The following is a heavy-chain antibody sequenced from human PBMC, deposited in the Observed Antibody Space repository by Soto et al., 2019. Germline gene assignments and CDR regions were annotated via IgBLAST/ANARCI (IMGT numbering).Heavy chain of an antibody. Sequence: QVQLVQSGAEVKKPGSSVKVPCKASGDTVSNFAIIWVRQAPGQGLEWMGGIIPTFGTTDYAQSFQGRVSITADESTHTAYMELYSLRSEDTAIYFCARVDTSLFEGGEWFDPWGQGTLITVSS. D-gene: IGHD5-18*01. J-gene: IGHJ5*02. CDR1: GDTVSNFA. CDR2: IIPTFGTT. CDR3: ARVDTSLFEGGEWFDP. V-gene: IGHV1-69*01.